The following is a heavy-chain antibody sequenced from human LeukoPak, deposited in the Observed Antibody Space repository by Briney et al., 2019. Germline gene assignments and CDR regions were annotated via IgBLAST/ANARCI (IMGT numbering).Heavy chain of an antibody. J-gene: IGHJ4*02. V-gene: IGHV4-34*01. D-gene: IGHD6-19*01. CDR3: ARHTGSGWHFDY. CDR2: INHSGST. Sequence: SETLSLTCAVYGGSFSGYYWSWIRQPPGKGLEWIGEINHSGSTNYNPSLKSRVTISVDTSKNQFSLKLSSVTAADTAVYYCARHTGSGWHFDYWGQGTLVTVSS. CDR1: GGSFSGYY.